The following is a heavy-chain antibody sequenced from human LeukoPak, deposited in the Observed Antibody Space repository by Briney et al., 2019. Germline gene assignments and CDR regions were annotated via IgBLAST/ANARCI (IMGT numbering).Heavy chain of an antibody. J-gene: IGHJ4*02. CDR2: IRSKAYGGTT. Sequence: GRSLRLSCAASGFIFSKYGMSWVRQAPGKGLEWAGFIRSKAYGGTTEYAASVKGRFTISRDDSKSIAYLQMNSLKTEDTAVYYCTRVLSGGGCIDYWGQGTLVTVSP. CDR3: TRVLSGGGCIDY. D-gene: IGHD3-16*01. CDR1: GFIFSKYG. V-gene: IGHV3-49*04.